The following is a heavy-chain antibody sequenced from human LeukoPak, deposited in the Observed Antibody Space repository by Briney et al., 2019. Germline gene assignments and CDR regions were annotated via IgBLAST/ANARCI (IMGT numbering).Heavy chain of an antibody. CDR2: IYYSGTT. Sequence: PSQTLSLTCTVSGGSISSGDYYWSWIRQPPGKGLEWIGYIYYSGTTYYNPSLKSRVTISVDTSKNQFSLKLTSVTAADTAVYYCARGPYGSGSYYWGQGTLVTVSS. V-gene: IGHV4-30-4*01. J-gene: IGHJ4*02. CDR1: GGSISSGDYY. D-gene: IGHD3-10*01. CDR3: ARGPYGSGSYY.